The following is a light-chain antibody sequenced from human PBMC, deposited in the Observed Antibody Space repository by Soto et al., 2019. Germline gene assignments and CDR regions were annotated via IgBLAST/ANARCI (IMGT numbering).Light chain of an antibody. CDR1: QSVLFSSNNKNF. CDR2: WAS. V-gene: IGKV4-1*01. J-gene: IGKJ4*01. Sequence: DIVMTQSPDSLAVSLGERATINCKSSQSVLFSSNNKNFLAWYQQKPGQPPKLLISWASARESGVPDRFSGSGSGTDFTLTISSLQADDVAVYYCKQYYITPLSFGGGTKVAIK. CDR3: KQYYITPLS.